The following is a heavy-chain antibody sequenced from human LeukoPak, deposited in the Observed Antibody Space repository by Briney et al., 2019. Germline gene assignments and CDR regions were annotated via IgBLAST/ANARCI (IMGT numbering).Heavy chain of an antibody. D-gene: IGHD6-13*01. J-gene: IGHJ3*02. Sequence: SVTVSCKASGGTFSSYAISWVRQAPGQGLEWMGRIIPILGIANYAQKFQGRVTITADKSTSTAYMELSSLRSEDTAVYYCARGRQQLVTDAFDIWGQGTMVTVSS. CDR1: GGTFSSYA. V-gene: IGHV1-69*04. CDR3: ARGRQQLVTDAFDI. CDR2: IIPILGIA.